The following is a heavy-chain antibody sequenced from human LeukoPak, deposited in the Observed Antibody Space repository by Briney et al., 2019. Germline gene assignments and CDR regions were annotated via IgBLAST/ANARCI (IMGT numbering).Heavy chain of an antibody. V-gene: IGHV1-8*01. J-gene: IGHJ6*02. D-gene: IGHD3-3*01. CDR1: GYTFTSYD. CDR2: MNPNSGNT. Sequence: ASVKVSCTASGYTFTSYDINWVRQATGQGLEWMGWMNPNSGNTGYAQKFQGRVTMTRNTSISTAYMELSSLRSEDTAVYYCARVTDFWSGYSYYYCGMDVWGQGTTVTVSS. CDR3: ARVTDFWSGYSYYYCGMDV.